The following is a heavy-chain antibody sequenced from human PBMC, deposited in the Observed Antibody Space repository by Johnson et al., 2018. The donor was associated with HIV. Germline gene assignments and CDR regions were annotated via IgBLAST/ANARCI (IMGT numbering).Heavy chain of an antibody. CDR2: VYRGGST. CDR1: GFTFSSYG. V-gene: IGHV3-NL1*01. D-gene: IGHD3-22*01. Sequence: QVQLVESGGGVVQPGRSLRLSCAASGFTFSSYGMHWVRQAPGKGLEWVSVVYRGGSTYYADSVKGRFTVSRDNSKNTLYLQMNSLRPEDTAVYYCARSSGYYGTDAFDIWGQGTMVTVSS. CDR3: ARSSGYYGTDAFDI. J-gene: IGHJ3*02.